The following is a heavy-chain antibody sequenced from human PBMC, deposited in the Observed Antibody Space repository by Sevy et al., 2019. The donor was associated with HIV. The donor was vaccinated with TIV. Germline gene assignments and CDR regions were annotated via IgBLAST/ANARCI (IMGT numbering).Heavy chain of an antibody. CDR1: GFTFSHYG. CDR2: IHFDGSDI. Sequence: GESLKISCAASGFTFSHYGMHWVRQAPGKGLEWVSFIHFDGSDISYSDSVKGRFTISRDNSRNTFYLQMTSLRSEDTALYFCAKNTAAAGAGGFDYWGQGTLVTVSS. D-gene: IGHD6-13*01. J-gene: IGHJ4*02. CDR3: AKNTAAAGAGGFDY. V-gene: IGHV3-30*02.